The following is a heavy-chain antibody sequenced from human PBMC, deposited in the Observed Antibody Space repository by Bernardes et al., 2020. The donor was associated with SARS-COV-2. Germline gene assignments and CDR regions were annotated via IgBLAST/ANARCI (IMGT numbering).Heavy chain of an antibody. CDR1: GGSISSYY. CDR2: GYYSGTT. D-gene: IGHD3-3*01. V-gene: IGHV4-59*01. CDR3: ARDAYSDFWSNYYPYWYIDL. J-gene: IGHJ2*01. Sequence: SETLSLTCTVSGGSISSYYWSWIRQPPGKGLEWIGYGYYSGTTNYNPSLKSRVTISVDTSKNQFSLKLTSVTAADTAVYYCARDAYSDFWSNYYPYWYIDLWGRGTLVTVSS.